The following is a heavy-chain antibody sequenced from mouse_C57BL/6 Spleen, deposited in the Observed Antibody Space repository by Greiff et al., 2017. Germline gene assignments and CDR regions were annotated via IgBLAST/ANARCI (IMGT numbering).Heavy chain of an antibody. CDR3: ASSYSNYGYFDY. J-gene: IGHJ2*01. CDR1: GYTFTSYW. CDR2: IDPSDSET. V-gene: IGHV1-52*01. D-gene: IGHD2-5*01. Sequence: QVQLKQPGAELVRPGSSVKLSCKASGYTFTSYWMHWVKQRPIQGLEWIGNIDPSDSETHYNQKFKDKATLTVDKSSSTAYMQLSSLTSEDSAVYYCASSYSNYGYFDYWGQGTTLTVSS.